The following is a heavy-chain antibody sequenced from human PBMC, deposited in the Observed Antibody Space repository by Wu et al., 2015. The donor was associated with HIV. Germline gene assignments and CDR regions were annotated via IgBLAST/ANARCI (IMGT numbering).Heavy chain of an antibody. V-gene: IGHV1-8*03. D-gene: IGHD4-11*01. CDR1: GYTFTNYD. Sequence: QVQLVQSGAEVKKPGASVKVSCKASGYTFTNYDINWVRQATGQGLEWMGWMNPNSRNTGYAQKFQGRVTITRNTSISTAYMELSSLTFEDTAVYYCARGRHVKDYSNYGVDYWGQGTLVTVSS. CDR3: ARGRHVKDYSNYGVDY. CDR2: MNPNSRNT. J-gene: IGHJ4*02.